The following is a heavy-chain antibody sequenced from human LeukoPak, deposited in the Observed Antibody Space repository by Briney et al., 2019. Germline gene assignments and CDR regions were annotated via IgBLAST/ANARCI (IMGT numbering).Heavy chain of an antibody. CDR3: AKVPYYYGSGGKMAYFDY. J-gene: IGHJ4*02. D-gene: IGHD3-10*01. V-gene: IGHV3-9*01. CDR1: GFTFHDYA. CDR2: IRWNSGGI. Sequence: GGSLRLSCAASGFTFHDYAMHWVRQAPGKGLEWVSGIRWNSGGIAYADSVKGRFTISRDNAKNSLYLQMNNLRAEDTALYYCAKVPYYYGSGGKMAYFDYWGQGTLVTVSS.